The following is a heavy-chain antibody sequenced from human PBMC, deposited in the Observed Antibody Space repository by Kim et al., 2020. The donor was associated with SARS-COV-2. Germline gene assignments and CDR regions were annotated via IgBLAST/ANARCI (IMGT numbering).Heavy chain of an antibody. J-gene: IGHJ5*02. CDR3: ARGSNGYCSSTSCRRRFDP. Sequence: SETLSLTCAVYGGSFSGYYWSWIRQPPGKGLEWIGEINHSGSTNYNPSLKSRVTISVDTSKNQFSLKLSSVTAADTAVYYCARGSNGYCSSTSCRRRFDPWGQGTLVTVSS. V-gene: IGHV4-34*01. CDR2: INHSGST. CDR1: GGSFSGYY. D-gene: IGHD2-2*01.